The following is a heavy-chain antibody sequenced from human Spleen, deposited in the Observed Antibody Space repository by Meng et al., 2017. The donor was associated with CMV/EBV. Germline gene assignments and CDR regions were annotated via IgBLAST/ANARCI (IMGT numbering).Heavy chain of an antibody. J-gene: IGHJ5*02. D-gene: IGHD2-2*01. V-gene: IGHV4-39*07. CDR1: GGSIRSSSYY. Sequence: SETLSLTCTVSGGSIRSSSYYWGWIRQPPGKGLEWIGSIYYSGSTYYNPSLMSRVTISINTSKNQFSLKLTSVTAADTAVYYCARPVVAVPLVTPNWIDPWGQGTLVTVSS. CDR2: IYYSGST. CDR3: ARPVVAVPLVTPNWIDP.